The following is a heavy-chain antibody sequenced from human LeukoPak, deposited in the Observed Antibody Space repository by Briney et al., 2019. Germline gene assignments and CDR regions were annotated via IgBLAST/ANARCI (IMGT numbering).Heavy chain of an antibody. CDR2: IYSGGGT. CDR1: GFTVRSNS. J-gene: IGHJ5*02. CDR3: ARVVPDDYGDYERFDP. Sequence: GGSLRLSCAASGFTVRSNSMSWVRQAPGKGLGWVSVIYSGGGTNYADSVKGRFTISRDNSKNTLFLQMNSLRAEDTAVYYCARVVPDDYGDYERFDPWGQGTLVTVSS. V-gene: IGHV3-53*01. D-gene: IGHD4-17*01.